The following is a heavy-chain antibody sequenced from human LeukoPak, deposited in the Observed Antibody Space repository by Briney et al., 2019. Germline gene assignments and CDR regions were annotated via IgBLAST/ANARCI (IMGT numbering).Heavy chain of an antibody. J-gene: IGHJ5*02. D-gene: IGHD3-22*01. Sequence: PSETLSLTCTVSGGSISSHYWSWIRQPPGKGLEWIGYIYYSGSTNYNPSLKSRVTISVDTSKNQFSLKLSSVTAADTAVYYCAMGEFYDSSGYYLWGQGTLVTVSS. V-gene: IGHV4-59*11. CDR1: GGSISSHY. CDR3: AMGEFYDSSGYYL. CDR2: IYYSGST.